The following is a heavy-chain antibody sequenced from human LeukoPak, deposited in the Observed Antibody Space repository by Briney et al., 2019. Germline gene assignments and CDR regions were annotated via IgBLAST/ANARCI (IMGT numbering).Heavy chain of an antibody. Sequence: SEALSLTCTVSGYSISSGYYWGWIRQPPGKGLEWIGEINHSGSASYHPSLKSRVTISVDTSKNQFSLKLNSVTAADTAVYYCTRGQTGSYVYYYYYGMDVWGQGTTVTVSS. D-gene: IGHD3-9*01. CDR3: TRGQTGSYVYYYYYGMDV. J-gene: IGHJ6*02. CDR2: INHSGSA. CDR1: GYSISSGYY. V-gene: IGHV4-38-2*02.